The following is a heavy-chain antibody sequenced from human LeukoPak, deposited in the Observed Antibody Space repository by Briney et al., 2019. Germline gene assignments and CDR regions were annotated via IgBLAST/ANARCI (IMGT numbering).Heavy chain of an antibody. CDR1: GYTFTGYY. V-gene: IGHV1-2*02. D-gene: IGHD1-26*01. CDR2: INPNSGGT. CDR3: AYSGSYSGWFDP. Sequence: ASLKVSCKASGYTFTGYYMHWVRQTPGQGLEWMGWINPNSGGTTYAQKFQGRVTMTRDTSISTAYMELSRLRSDDTAVYYCAYSGSYSGWFDPWGQGTLVTVSS. J-gene: IGHJ5*02.